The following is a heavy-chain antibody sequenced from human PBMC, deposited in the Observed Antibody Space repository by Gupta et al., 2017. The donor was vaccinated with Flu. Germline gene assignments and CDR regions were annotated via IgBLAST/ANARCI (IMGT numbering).Heavy chain of an antibody. J-gene: IGHJ4*02. CDR3: ARGGRMSVAASYFDF. Sequence: QVHLQESGPGLVKPSETLSLTCTVSGFSMRNGHYWGWLRQSPGKELEWIATIDHRGYTYYNPSLRSRVTIPVDSSENQFSLNLYAVTATDRALYYCARGGRMSVAASYFDFWGQGILVTVSS. CDR2: IDHRGYT. D-gene: IGHD6-19*01. CDR1: GFSMRNGHY. V-gene: IGHV4-38-2*02.